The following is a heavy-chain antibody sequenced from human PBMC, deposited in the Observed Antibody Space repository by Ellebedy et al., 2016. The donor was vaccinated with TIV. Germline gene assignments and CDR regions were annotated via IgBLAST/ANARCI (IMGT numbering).Heavy chain of an antibody. CDR2: IRSEANNYAT. CDR1: GFTFSDYS. CDR3: VHIVVVTATGY. J-gene: IGHJ4*02. V-gene: IGHV3-73*01. Sequence: GESLKISCAASGFTFSDYSFNWVRQASGKGLEWVGRIRSEANNYATAYAASVKGRFTISRDDSKNTAYLQMNSLKTEDTAVYYCVHIVVVTATGYWGQGTLVTVSS. D-gene: IGHD2-21*02.